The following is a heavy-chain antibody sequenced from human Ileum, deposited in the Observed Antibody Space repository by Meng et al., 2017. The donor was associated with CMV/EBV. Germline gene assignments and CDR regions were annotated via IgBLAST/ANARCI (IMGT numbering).Heavy chain of an antibody. Sequence: VSGGSITTSGDCYWSWIRQSAGKGLEWIGHIYYSGTTSYNLSLKSRLTISVDTSSNQFSLKVNSVTATDTAVYYCARRPYLGNWFDPWGQGTLVTVSS. CDR2: IYYSGTT. CDR3: ARRPYLGNWFDP. CDR1: GGSITTSGDCY. V-gene: IGHV4-30-4*01. J-gene: IGHJ5*02.